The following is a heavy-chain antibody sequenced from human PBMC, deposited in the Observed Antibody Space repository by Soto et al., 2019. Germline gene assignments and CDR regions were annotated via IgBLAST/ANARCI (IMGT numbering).Heavy chain of an antibody. CDR3: ARGPDPTYFDY. V-gene: IGHV1-18*01. Sequence: QVQLVQSGGEVAKPGASVKVSCKASGYTFTNYGINWVRQAPGLGLEWMGWINVYNGKTNYAQKFQARVTMTTDTATNSVYMELRSLRSDDTAVYYCARGPDPTYFDYRGQGTLVIVSS. J-gene: IGHJ4*02. CDR2: INVYNGKT. CDR1: GYTFTNYG.